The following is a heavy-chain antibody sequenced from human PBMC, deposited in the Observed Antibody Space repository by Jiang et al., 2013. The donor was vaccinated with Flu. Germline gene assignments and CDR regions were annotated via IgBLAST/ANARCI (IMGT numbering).Heavy chain of an antibody. CDR2: ISYDGSNK. J-gene: IGHJ4*02. V-gene: IGHV3-30-3*01. D-gene: IGHD3-22*01. CDR3: ARDQNYYDSSGYLSYYFDY. CDR1: GFTSVAML. Sequence: RLSCAASGFTSVAMLCTGSARRPGKGLEWVAVISYDGSNKYYADSVKGRFTISRDNSKNTLYLQMNSLRAEDTAVYYCARDQNYYDSSGYLSYYFDYWGQGTLVTVSS.